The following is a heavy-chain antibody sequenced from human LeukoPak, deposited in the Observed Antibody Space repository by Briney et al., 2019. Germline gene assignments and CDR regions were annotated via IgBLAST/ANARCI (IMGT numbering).Heavy chain of an antibody. Sequence: GGPLRLSWEASGFTLEDYAMFGVRKPPRKGREGVSYISWNSGTVDYADSVKGRFTISRDNAKNSLFLQMDSLRVEDTALYYCAKGAIFGVVGPLDYWGQGTLVTVSS. CDR3: AKGAIFGVVGPLDY. CDR2: ISWNSGTV. V-gene: IGHV3-9*01. J-gene: IGHJ4*02. D-gene: IGHD3-3*01. CDR1: GFTLEDYA.